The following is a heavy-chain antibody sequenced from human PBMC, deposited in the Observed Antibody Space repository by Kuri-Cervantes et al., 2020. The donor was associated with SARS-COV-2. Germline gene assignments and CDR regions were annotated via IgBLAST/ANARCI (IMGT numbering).Heavy chain of an antibody. Sequence: GGSLRLSCAASGFIFSTCGMHWVRQAPGKGLEWVAFIRYDGSESHYGASVKGRVTISRDNSKNTLYLQMNSLRPEDTAVYYCARDFDDLYYYYYMDVWGKGTTVTVSS. J-gene: IGHJ6*03. CDR3: ARDFDDLYYYYYMDV. CDR1: GFIFSTCG. D-gene: IGHD3-3*01. CDR2: IRYDGSES. V-gene: IGHV3-30*02.